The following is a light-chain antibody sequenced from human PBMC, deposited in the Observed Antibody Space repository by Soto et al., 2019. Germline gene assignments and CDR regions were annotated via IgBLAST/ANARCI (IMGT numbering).Light chain of an antibody. CDR3: QSYDSSLSGVV. Sequence: QAVVTQPPSVSGAPGKRVTISCTGSSSNIGAGYDVHWYQQLPGTAPNLLIYGNSNRPSGVPDRFSGSKSGTSASLAITGLQAEDEADYYCQSYDSSLSGVVFGGGTKLTVL. V-gene: IGLV1-40*01. CDR1: SSNIGAGYD. J-gene: IGLJ2*01. CDR2: GNS.